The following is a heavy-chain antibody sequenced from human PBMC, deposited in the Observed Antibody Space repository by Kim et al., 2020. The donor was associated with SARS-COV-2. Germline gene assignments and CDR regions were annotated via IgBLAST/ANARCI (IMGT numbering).Heavy chain of an antibody. J-gene: IGHJ4*02. D-gene: IGHD6-13*01. CDR3: ARPLYSSSWYFVN. Sequence: YNPSLKSRVTISVDTSKNQFSLKLSSVTAADTAVYYCARPLYSSSWYFVNWGQGTLVTVSS. V-gene: IGHV4-39*01.